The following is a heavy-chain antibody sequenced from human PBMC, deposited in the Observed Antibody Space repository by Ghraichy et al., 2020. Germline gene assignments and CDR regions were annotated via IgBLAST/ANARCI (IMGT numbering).Heavy chain of an antibody. CDR3: ARVGGPEGGYDHSSWFDP. V-gene: IGHV6-1*01. J-gene: IGHJ5*02. CDR2: TYYRSKWYN. D-gene: IGHD5-12*01. CDR1: GDSVSSNSAA. Sequence: SQTLSLTCAISGDSVSSNSAAWNWIRQSPSRGLEWLGRTYYRSKWYNDYAVSVKSRITINPDTSKNQFSLQLNSVTPEDTAVYYCARVGGPEGGYDHSSWFDPWGQGTLVTVSS.